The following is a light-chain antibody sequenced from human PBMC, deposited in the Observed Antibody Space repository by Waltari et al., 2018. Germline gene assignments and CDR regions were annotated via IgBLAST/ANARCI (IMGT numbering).Light chain of an antibody. CDR2: EAS. J-gene: IGKJ4*01. CDR1: QSIGRW. Sequence: DIQMTQSPSTLSASIGDRVTITCRASQSIGRWLAWYQHKPGKDPKALIYEASSLESGVPSRFSGSGSETEFTLTINSLQPDDFATYYCQQYNGYVLTFGGGTKVEIK. CDR3: QQYNGYVLT. V-gene: IGKV1-5*03.